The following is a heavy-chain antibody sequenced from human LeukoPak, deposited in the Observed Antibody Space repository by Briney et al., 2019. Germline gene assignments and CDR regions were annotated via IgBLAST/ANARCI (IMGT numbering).Heavy chain of an antibody. CDR1: GGSFSGYY. D-gene: IGHD3-22*01. J-gene: IGHJ4*02. CDR2: INHSGST. CDR3: ARARGYYDSSGYRWYYFDY. Sequence: PSEXLSLTCXVYGGSFSGYYWSWIRQPPGKGLEWIGEINHSGSTNYNPSLKSRVTISVDTSKNQFSLKLSSVTAADTAVYYCARARGYYDSSGYRWYYFDYWGQGTLVTVSS. V-gene: IGHV4-34*01.